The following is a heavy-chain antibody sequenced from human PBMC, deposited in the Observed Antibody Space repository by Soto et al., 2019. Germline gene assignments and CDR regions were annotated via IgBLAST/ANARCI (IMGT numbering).Heavy chain of an antibody. CDR1: GASITYGAYS. J-gene: IGHJ4*02. V-gene: IGHV4-30-2*01. CDR3: ARCGGFDSFDY. D-gene: IGHD3-10*01. CDR2: INHLETT. Sequence: QLQLHMSGSGLVKPAQTLSLTCTVSGASITYGAYSWSWIRQTPGKGLEWIGYINHLETTFYNPSFESRLTLSIDRTQKQLSLNRKSMSAADRAVYFCARCGGFDSFDYWGQGILVTVSS.